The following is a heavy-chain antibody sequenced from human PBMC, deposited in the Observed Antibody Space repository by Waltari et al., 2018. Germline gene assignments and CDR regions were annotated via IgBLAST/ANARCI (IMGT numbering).Heavy chain of an antibody. CDR2: INPNSGGT. CDR3: ARSGRFRVVTF. D-gene: IGHD2-21*02. V-gene: IGHV1-2*02. Sequence: QGHLVRSGAGVKKQGPSVEVSCMTAAYTFTGYYIPWVRQAPGQGLEWMGWINPNSGGTNYLPKFQGRVTLTVDTSISTAYMELSRLRSDDTAVYFCARSGRFRVVTFWGLGTLVTVSS. CDR1: AYTFTGYY. J-gene: IGHJ4*02.